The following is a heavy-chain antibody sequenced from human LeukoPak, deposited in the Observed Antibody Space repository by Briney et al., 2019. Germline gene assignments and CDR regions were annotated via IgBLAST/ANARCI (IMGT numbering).Heavy chain of an antibody. Sequence: GGSLRLSCTVPGFTVSSNSMSWVRQAPGKGLEWVSFIYSDNTHYSDSVKGRFTISRDNSKNTLYLQMNSLRAEDTAVYYCAKGGSTVSRLPRYFDYWGQGTLVTVSS. CDR1: GFTVSSNS. D-gene: IGHD4-17*01. J-gene: IGHJ4*02. V-gene: IGHV3-53*01. CDR3: AKGGSTVSRLPRYFDY. CDR2: IYSDNT.